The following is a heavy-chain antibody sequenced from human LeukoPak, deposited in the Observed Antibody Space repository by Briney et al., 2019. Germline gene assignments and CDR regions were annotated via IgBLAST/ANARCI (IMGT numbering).Heavy chain of an antibody. Sequence: ASVKVSCKASGYTFSSYGISWVRQAPGQGLEWMGWISTSNGNTDYAQKFQDRVTMTTDTSTSTAFMELRSLRSDDTAVYYCARDPLAGELRYYFDYWGQGTLVTVSS. CDR2: ISTSNGNT. CDR1: GYTFSSYG. CDR3: ARDPLAGELRYYFDY. V-gene: IGHV1-18*01. D-gene: IGHD1-26*01. J-gene: IGHJ4*02.